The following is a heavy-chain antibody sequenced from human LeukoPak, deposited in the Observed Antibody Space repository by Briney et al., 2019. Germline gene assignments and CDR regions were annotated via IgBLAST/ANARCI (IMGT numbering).Heavy chain of an antibody. CDR2: IRTCTEGT. D-gene: IGHD3-9*01. V-gene: IGHV3-48*02. CDR1: GPPFTASP. Sequence: GGSLRLSCATSGPPFTASPMNWVRQPPGNGLEWVSNIRTCTEGTNYAIYADSVKGRVTFSRDDAKNTLYLHMHSLRDDDTAVYYCARDQRYAFDYWGRGILVTVSS. CDR3: ARDQRYAFDY. J-gene: IGHJ4*02.